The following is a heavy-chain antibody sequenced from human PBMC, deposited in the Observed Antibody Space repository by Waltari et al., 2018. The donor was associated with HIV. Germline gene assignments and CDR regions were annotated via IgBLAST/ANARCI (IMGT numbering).Heavy chain of an antibody. CDR3: ARGGSSPTNWYFDL. Sequence: QVQLQQWGAGPLKPSETLSLPCPVYAGSFRGYYWSWIRQPPGKGLEWIGEINHSGSTNYNPSLKSRVTISVDTSKNQFSLKLSSVTAADTAVYYCARGGSSPTNWYFDLWGRGTLVTVSS. CDR1: AGSFRGYY. V-gene: IGHV4-34*01. D-gene: IGHD1-26*01. J-gene: IGHJ2*01. CDR2: INHSGST.